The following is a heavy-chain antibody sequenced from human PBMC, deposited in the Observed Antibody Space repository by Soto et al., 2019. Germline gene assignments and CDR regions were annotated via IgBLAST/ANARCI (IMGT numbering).Heavy chain of an antibody. V-gene: IGHV1-3*01. Sequence: ASGKGCYNDSGYTFTSYAMHWVRQAPGQRLEWMGWINAGNGNTKYSQKFQGRVTITRDTSASTAYMELSSLRSEDTAVYYCARAISAAAFGPCGQYTLV. J-gene: IGHJ5*02. CDR1: GYTFTSYA. CDR3: ARAISAAAFGP. CDR2: INAGNGNT. D-gene: IGHD6-13*01.